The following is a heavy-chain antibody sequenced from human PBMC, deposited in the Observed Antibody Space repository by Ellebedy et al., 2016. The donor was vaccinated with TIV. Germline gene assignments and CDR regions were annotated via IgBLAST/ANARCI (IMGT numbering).Heavy chain of an antibody. V-gene: IGHV4-59*01. D-gene: IGHD4-11*01. CDR2: IYYSGST. J-gene: IGHJ5*02. CDR3: ARGMTTQSLNWFDP. CDR1: GGSISSYY. Sequence: SETLSLTXTVSGGSISSYYWSWIRQPPGKGLEWIGYIYYSGSTNYNPSLMSRVTISLDTSKNQFSLKLSSVTAADKAVYYYARGMTTQSLNWFDPWGQGTLVTVSS.